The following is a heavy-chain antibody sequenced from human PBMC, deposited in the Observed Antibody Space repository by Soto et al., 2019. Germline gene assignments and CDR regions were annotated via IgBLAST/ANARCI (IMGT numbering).Heavy chain of an antibody. CDR1: GGSISSGGYY. CDR2: IYYSGST. V-gene: IGHV4-31*03. CDR3: ARDLADDDGTDY. D-gene: IGHD1-26*01. Sequence: SETLSLTCTVSGGSISSGGYYWSWIRQHPGKGLEWIGYIYYSGSTYYNPSLKSRVTISVDTSKNQFSLKLSSVTAADTAVYYCARDLADDDGTDYWGQGTLVTVSS. J-gene: IGHJ4*02.